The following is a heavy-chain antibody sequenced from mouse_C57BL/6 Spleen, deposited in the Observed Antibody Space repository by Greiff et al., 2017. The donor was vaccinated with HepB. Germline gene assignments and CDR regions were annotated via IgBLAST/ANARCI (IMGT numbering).Heavy chain of an antibody. D-gene: IGHD3-2*02. CDR1: GYTFTSYW. CDR3: ARGRGQLRTPFDY. CDR2: IDPSDSET. J-gene: IGHJ2*01. V-gene: IGHV1-52*01. Sequence: VKLMESGAELVRPGSSVKLSCKASGYTFTSYWMHWVKQRPIQGLEWIGNIDPSDSETHYNQKFKDKATLTVDKSSSTAYMQLSSLTSEDSAVYYSARGRGQLRTPFDYWGQGTTLTVSS.